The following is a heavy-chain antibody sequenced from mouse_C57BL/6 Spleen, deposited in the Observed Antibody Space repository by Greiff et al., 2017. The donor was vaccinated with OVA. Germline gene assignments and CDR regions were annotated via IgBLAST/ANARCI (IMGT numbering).Heavy chain of an antibody. V-gene: IGHV1-50*01. CDR1: GYTFTSYW. CDR3: ARLTAQDVDY. J-gene: IGHJ2*01. Sequence: VQLQQPGAELVKPGASVKLSCKASGYTFTSYWMQWVKQRPGQGLEWIGEIDPSDSYTNYNQKFKGKATLTVDTSSSTAYMQLSSLTSEDSAVYYCARLTAQDVDYWGQGTTLTVSS. D-gene: IGHD3-2*02. CDR2: IDPSDSYT.